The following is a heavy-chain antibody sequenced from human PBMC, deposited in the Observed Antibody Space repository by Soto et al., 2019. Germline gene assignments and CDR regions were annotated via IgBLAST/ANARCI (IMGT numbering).Heavy chain of an antibody. CDR1: GFTVSNTY. Sequence: GESLKISCAASGFTVSNTYMTWVRQAPGKWLECVSVIYTAGGTNYADSVKGRFIISRDNSKNTLYLQMNSLRAEDTAVYYCAKDSQLWQKASFDYWGQGTLVTVSS. CDR2: IYTAGGT. V-gene: IGHV3-53*01. D-gene: IGHD5-18*01. CDR3: AKDSQLWQKASFDY. J-gene: IGHJ4*02.